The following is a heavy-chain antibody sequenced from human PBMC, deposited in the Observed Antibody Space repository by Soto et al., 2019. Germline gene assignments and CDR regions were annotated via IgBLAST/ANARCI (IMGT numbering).Heavy chain of an antibody. D-gene: IGHD3-10*01. Sequence: GGSLRLSCAASGFIFSGYSMHWVRQAPGKGLEWVAVISYDGSNKYYADSVKRRFTISRDNSKNTLYLQMNSLRAEDTTLYYCARDLGVRVVRGVTHYYYGMDVWGQENTVNVSS. CDR1: GFIFSGYS. CDR2: ISYDGSNK. CDR3: ARDLGVRVVRGVTHYYYGMDV. V-gene: IGHV3-30-3*01. J-gene: IGHJ6*02.